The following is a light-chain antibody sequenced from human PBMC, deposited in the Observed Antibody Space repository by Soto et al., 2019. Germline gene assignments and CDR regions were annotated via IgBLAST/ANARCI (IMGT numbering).Light chain of an antibody. Sequence: QSALTQPASVSGSPGQSISISCTGTSSDIGAYNYVSWYQQHPDKAPKLIIFEVSNRPSGVSNRFSGSKSGNTASLTISGLQPEDEADYHCSSYTGGTTYWIFGGGTKVTVL. CDR1: SSDIGAYNY. J-gene: IGLJ2*01. CDR2: EVS. CDR3: SSYTGGTTYWI. V-gene: IGLV2-14*03.